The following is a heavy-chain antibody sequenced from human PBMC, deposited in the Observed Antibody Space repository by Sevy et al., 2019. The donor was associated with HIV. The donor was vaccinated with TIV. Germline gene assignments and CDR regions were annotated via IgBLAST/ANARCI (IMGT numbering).Heavy chain of an antibody. J-gene: IGHJ5*02. D-gene: IGHD6-13*01. Sequence: GGSLRLSCAASGFTFSNAWMSWVRQAPGKGLEWVGRIKSETEGGAADYAAPVKGRFTILRDDSKNTLFLQMNSLKTEDTAIYYCATYISTWCEGLSWGQGTLVTVSS. CDR1: GFTFSNAW. V-gene: IGHV3-15*01. CDR3: ATYISTWCEGLS. CDR2: IKSETEGGAA.